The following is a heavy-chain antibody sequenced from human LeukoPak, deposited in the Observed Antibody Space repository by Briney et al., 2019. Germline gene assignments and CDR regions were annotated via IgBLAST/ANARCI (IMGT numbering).Heavy chain of an antibody. CDR1: GGSISSYY. Sequence: PSETLSLTCTVSGGSISSYYWSWIRQPPGKGLEWIGYIYYSGSTNYNPSLKSRVTISVDTSKNQFSLKLSSVTAADTAVYYCAAGIAADFDYWGQGTLVTVSS. V-gene: IGHV4-59*08. CDR2: IYYSGST. D-gene: IGHD6-13*01. J-gene: IGHJ4*02. CDR3: AAGIAADFDY.